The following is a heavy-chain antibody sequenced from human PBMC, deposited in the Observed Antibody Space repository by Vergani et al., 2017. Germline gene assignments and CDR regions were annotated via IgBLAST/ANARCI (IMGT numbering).Heavy chain of an antibody. Sequence: QVQLLESGGGVVQPGRSLRLYCAASGFTFSSYGMHWVRQAPGKGLECVAVISYDGSNKYYADSVKGRVTISRDNSKNTLYLQMNSLRDEDTAVYYCANLAFGEVMVGDYWGQGTMVTVSS. D-gene: IGHD3-16*01. J-gene: IGHJ4*02. CDR1: GFTFSSYG. CDR3: ANLAFGEVMVGDY. V-gene: IGHV3-30*18. CDR2: ISYDGSNK.